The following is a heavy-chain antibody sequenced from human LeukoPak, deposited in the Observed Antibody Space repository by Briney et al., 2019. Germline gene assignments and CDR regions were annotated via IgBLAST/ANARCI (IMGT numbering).Heavy chain of an antibody. V-gene: IGHV3-23*01. D-gene: IGHD1-26*01. CDR2: ISGSGGST. Sequence: GGSLRLSCAASGFTSSSYAMSWVRQAPGKGLEWVSAISGSGGSTYYADSVKGRFTISRDNSKNTLYLQMNSLRAEDTAVYYCAKDYSGVTLFYPDAFDIWGQGTMVTVSS. J-gene: IGHJ3*02. CDR3: AKDYSGVTLFYPDAFDI. CDR1: GFTSSSYA.